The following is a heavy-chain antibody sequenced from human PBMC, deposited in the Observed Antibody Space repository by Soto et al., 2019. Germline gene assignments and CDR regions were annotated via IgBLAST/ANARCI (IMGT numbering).Heavy chain of an antibody. CDR1: GFTFDDYA. V-gene: IGHV3-9*01. CDR3: AKDGGVLLWFPHYGMDG. D-gene: IGHD3-10*01. CDR2: ISWNSGSI. J-gene: IGHJ6*02. Sequence: GGSLRLSCAASGFTFDDYAMHWVRQAPGKGLEWVSGISWNSGSIGYADSVKGRFTISRDNAKNSLYLQMNSLRAEDTALYYCAKDGGVLLWFPHYGMDGWGQGTTVTVSS.